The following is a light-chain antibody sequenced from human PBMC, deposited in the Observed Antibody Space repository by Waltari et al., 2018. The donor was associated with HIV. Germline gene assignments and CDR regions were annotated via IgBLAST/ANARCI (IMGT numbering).Light chain of an antibody. V-gene: IGLV4-69*01. J-gene: IGLJ3*02. CDR1: SGHSSNA. Sequence: QLVLTQSPSASASLGASVKLTCTLSSGHSSNAIAWHQQQPEKGPRYLMKLNSDGSHSKGDGIPDRFSGSSSGAERYLTISSLQSEDEADYYCQTWSVFGGGTKLTVL. CDR2: LNSDGSH. CDR3: QTWSV.